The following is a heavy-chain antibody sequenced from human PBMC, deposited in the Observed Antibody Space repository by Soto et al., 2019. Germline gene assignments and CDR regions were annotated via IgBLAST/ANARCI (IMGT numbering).Heavy chain of an antibody. CDR1: GFTFTSSA. V-gene: IGHV1-58*01. CDR2: IVVGSGNT. Sequence: ASVKVSCKASGFTFTSSAVQWVRQARGQRLEWIGWIVVGSGNTNYAQKFQERVTITRDMSTSTAYMELSSLRSEDTAVYYCATSGAMYYDILTGYYTLDYYYYGMDVWGQGTTVTVSS. CDR3: ATSGAMYYDILTGYYTLDYYYYGMDV. D-gene: IGHD3-9*01. J-gene: IGHJ6*02.